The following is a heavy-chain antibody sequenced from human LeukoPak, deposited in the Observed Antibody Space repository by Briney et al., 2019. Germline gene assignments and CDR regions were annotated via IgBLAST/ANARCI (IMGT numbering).Heavy chain of an antibody. CDR1: GFTISSYS. D-gene: IGHD6-6*01. CDR2: ISSSSSYI. Sequence: GGSLRLSCAASGFTISSYSMNWVRQAPGKGLEWVSSISSSSSYIYYADSVKGRFTISRDNAKNSLYLQMNSLRAEDTAVYYCARGEYNSSSYYYYYMDVWGKGTTVTVSS. V-gene: IGHV3-21*01. CDR3: ARGEYNSSSYYYYYMDV. J-gene: IGHJ6*03.